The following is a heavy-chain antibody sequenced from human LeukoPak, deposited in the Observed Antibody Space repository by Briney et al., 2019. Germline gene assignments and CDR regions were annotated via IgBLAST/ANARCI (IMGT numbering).Heavy chain of an antibody. J-gene: IGHJ6*03. D-gene: IGHD3-3*01. Sequence: SETLSLTCTVSGGSISSYYWSWIRQPPGKGLEWIGYIYTSGSTNYNPSLKSRVIISVDTSKNQFSLKLSSVTAADTAVYYCARHGTYDFWSGYYSQYYYYYMDVWGKGTTVTVSS. V-gene: IGHV4-4*09. CDR1: GGSISSYY. CDR2: IYTSGST. CDR3: ARHGTYDFWSGYYSQYYYYYMDV.